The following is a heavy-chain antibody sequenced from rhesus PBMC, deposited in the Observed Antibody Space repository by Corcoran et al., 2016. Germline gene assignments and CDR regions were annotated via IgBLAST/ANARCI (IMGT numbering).Heavy chain of an antibody. CDR3: ARVFGGNRGYFEF. Sequence: QVQLQESGPGLVKPSETLSLTCAVSGGSLSSGYYSWSWIGQPPGKGLEWIGYITYSGSTSYNPSLKSRVTISRDTSKNQFSLKLSSVTAADMAVYYCARVFGGNRGYFEFWGQGALVTVSS. V-gene: IGHV4-122*02. D-gene: IGHD4-17*01. CDR2: ITYSGST. CDR1: GGSLSSGYYS. J-gene: IGHJ1*01.